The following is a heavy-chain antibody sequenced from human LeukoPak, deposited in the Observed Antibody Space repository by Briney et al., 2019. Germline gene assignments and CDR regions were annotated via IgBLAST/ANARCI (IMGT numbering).Heavy chain of an antibody. CDR1: GGSSSGYS. CDR3: ARVSGATITTYYGMDV. D-gene: IGHD5-12*01. J-gene: IGHJ6*02. CDR2: VHYSGSA. Sequence: SETLSLTCTVSGGSSSGYSGSWIRQPPGKGLDWIGHVHYSGSANYNPSLKSRVTISMDTSKNQFSLRLSSVTAVDTAVYYCARVSGATITTYYGMDVWGQGTRSPSP. V-gene: IGHV4-59*13.